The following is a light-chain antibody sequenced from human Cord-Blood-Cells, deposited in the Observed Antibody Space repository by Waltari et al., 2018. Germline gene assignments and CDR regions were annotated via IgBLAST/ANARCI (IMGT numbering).Light chain of an antibody. CDR3: SSYTSSSTVV. J-gene: IGLJ2*01. V-gene: IGLV2-14*02. CDR1: SSDVGSYNL. Sequence: QSALTQPASVSGSPGQSITISCPGTSSDVGSYNLVSWYQQHPGKAPKLMIYDVSKRPSGVSNRFSGSKSGNTASLTISGLQAEDEADYYCSSYTSSSTVVFGGGTKLTVL. CDR2: DVS.